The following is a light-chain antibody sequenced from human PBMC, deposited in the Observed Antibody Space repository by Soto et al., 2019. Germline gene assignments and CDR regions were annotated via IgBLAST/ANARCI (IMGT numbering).Light chain of an antibody. V-gene: IGLV2-14*03. CDR1: SSDVGGYNF. CDR3: SSYPRSSALV. J-gene: IGLJ1*01. Sequence: QSALTQPASLSGSPGQSITISCTGASSDVGGYNFVSWYQQHPGKVPKLIVCDVSERPSGISSRFSGSKSGNTASLTISGLHAEDEADYYCSSYPRSSALVFGTGTKLTVL. CDR2: DVS.